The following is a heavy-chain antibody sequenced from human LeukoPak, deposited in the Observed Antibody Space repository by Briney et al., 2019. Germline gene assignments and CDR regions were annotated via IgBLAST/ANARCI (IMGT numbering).Heavy chain of an antibody. CDR2: IIPIFGTA. D-gene: IGHD3-16*02. J-gene: IGHJ4*02. Sequence: GSSVKVSCKASGGTFSSYAISWVRQAPGQGLERMGGIIPIFGTANYAQKFQGRVAITADKSTSTAYMELSSLRSEDTAVYYCARAVSTFGGVIVPLFDYWGQGTLVTVSS. V-gene: IGHV1-69*06. CDR1: GGTFSSYA. CDR3: ARAVSTFGGVIVPLFDY.